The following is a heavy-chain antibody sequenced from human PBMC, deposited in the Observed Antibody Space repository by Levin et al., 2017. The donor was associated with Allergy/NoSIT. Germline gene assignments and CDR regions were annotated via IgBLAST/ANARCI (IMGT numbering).Heavy chain of an antibody. V-gene: IGHV1-24*01. Sequence: ASVKVSCKVSGYTLTELSMHWVRQAPGKGLEWMGGFDPEDGETIYAQKFQGRVTMTEDTSTDTAYMELSSLRSEDTAVYYCATDGPTTVTTASPDDGMDVWGQGTTVTVSS. CDR3: ATDGPTTVTTASPDDGMDV. D-gene: IGHD4-11*01. J-gene: IGHJ6*02. CDR2: FDPEDGET. CDR1: GYTLTELS.